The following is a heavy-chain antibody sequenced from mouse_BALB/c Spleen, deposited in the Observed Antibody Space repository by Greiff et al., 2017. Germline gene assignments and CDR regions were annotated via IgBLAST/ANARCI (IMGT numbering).Heavy chain of an antibody. D-gene: IGHD2-3*01. CDR2: ISYSGST. V-gene: IGHV3-8*02. Sequence: EVKVEESGPSLVKPSQTLSLTCSVTGYSITSGYWNWIRKFPGNKLEYMGYISYSGSTYYNPSLKSRISITRDTSKNQYYLQLNSVTTENTATYYCARLWLLPSYYAMDYWGQGTSVTVSS. CDR1: GYSITSGY. CDR3: ARLWLLPSYYAMDY. J-gene: IGHJ4*01.